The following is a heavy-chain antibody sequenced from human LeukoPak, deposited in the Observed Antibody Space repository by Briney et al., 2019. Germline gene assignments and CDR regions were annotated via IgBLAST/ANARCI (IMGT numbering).Heavy chain of an antibody. CDR1: GYTFTSYY. CDR3: ARANYGSLARVKLDY. J-gene: IGHJ4*02. CDR2: INPSGGST. D-gene: IGHD1-7*01. V-gene: IGHV1-46*01. Sequence: GASVKVSCKASGYTFTSYYMHWVRQAPGQGLEWMGIINPSGGSTSYAQKFQGRVAMTRDTSTSTVYMELSSLRSEDTAVYYCARANYGSLARVKLDYWGQGTLVTVSS.